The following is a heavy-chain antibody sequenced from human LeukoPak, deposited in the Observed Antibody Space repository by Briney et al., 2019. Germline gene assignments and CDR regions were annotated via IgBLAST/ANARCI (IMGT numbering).Heavy chain of an antibody. CDR2: ISASDESP. CDR3: AKGNNGYCYSADDY. CDR1: GFTFSSYA. J-gene: IGHJ4*02. V-gene: IGHV3-23*01. Sequence: PGRSLRLSCGAAGFTFSSYAMSWVRQAPGKGLEWVSGISASDESPYYADSVRGRFTISRDNSKNTLYLQMNSQKVEDTAIYYCAKGNNGYCYSADDYWGQGTLVTVSS. D-gene: IGHD2-21*02.